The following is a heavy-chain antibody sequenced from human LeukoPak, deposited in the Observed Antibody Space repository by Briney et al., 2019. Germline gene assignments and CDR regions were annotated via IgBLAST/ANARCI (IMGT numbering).Heavy chain of an antibody. CDR1: GYTFTSYD. CDR2: MNPNSGNT. D-gene: IGHD5-18*01. J-gene: IGHJ6*03. CDR3: ARGYGYGLYYYYYMDV. V-gene: IGHV1-8*01. Sequence: ASVKVSCKASGYTFTSYDINWVRQATGQGLEWMGWMNPNSGNTGYAQKFQGRVTMTRNTSISTAYMELSSLRSEDTAVYYCARGYGYGLYYYYYMDVWGKGTTVTVSS.